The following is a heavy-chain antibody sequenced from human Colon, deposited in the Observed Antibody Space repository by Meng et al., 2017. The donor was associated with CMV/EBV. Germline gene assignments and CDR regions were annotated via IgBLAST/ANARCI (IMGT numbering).Heavy chain of an antibody. V-gene: IGHV4-39*01. CDR2: IYYSGNK. CDR3: VRLYSSGWRFDH. D-gene: IGHD6-19*01. J-gene: IGHJ4*02. Sequence: TVAGGAISSDSYCWGWIGQREGKRQEWIGSIYYSGNKNYNQRLMSRLTISVYMSNSQFSLKLSSVTATDTAVYYCVRLYSSGWRFDHWGQGTLVTVSS. CDR1: GGAISSDSYC.